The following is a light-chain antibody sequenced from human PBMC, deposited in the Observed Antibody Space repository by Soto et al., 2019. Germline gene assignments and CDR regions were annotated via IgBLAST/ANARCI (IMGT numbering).Light chain of an antibody. CDR1: QSVSSY. V-gene: IGKV3-11*01. J-gene: IGKJ5*01. CDR2: DAY. Sequence: EIVMTQSPATLSVSPGERATLSCRASQSVSSYLAWYQQKPGQAPRLLIYDAYNRATGIPARFSGSGSGTDFTLTISSLEPEDFAVYYCKQRSNWPITFGQGTRLEIK. CDR3: KQRSNWPIT.